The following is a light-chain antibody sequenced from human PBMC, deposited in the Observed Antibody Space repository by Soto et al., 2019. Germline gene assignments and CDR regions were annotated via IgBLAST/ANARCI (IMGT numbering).Light chain of an antibody. V-gene: IGKV1-5*03. CDR2: KAS. CDR3: QHSNSYSEA. Sequence: DIQMTQSPSTLSGSVGDRVTITCRASQTISSWLAWYQQKPGKAPKLLIYKASTLKSGVPSRFSGSGSGTEFTLTISRLRPDDFETYYCQHSNSYSEAFGQGTKV. CDR1: QTISSW. J-gene: IGKJ1*01.